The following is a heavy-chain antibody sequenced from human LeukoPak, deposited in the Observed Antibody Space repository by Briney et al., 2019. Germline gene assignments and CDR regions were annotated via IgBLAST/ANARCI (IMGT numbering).Heavy chain of an antibody. J-gene: IGHJ4*02. D-gene: IGHD6-13*01. CDR1: GGSSSSYY. CDR2: IYTSGST. Sequence: PSETLSLTCTVSGGSSSSYYWSWIRQPAGKGLEWIGRIYTSGSTNYNPSLKSRVTISVDKSKNQFSLKLSSVTAADTAVYYCASGGTGYSNPPNGYWGQGTLVTVSS. V-gene: IGHV4-4*07. CDR3: ASGGTGYSNPPNGY.